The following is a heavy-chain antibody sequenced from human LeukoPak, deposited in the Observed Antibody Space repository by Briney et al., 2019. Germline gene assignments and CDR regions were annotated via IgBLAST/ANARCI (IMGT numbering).Heavy chain of an antibody. Sequence: PGGSLRLSCAASGFTVSSNYMSWVRQAPGKGLEWISVIYSGGSTYYADSVKGRFTISRDNSKNTLYLQMNSLRAEDTAVYYCAKDRYDSSGYYDDDYFDYWGQGTLVTVSS. V-gene: IGHV3-66*02. D-gene: IGHD3-22*01. CDR2: IYSGGST. CDR1: GFTVSSNY. J-gene: IGHJ4*02. CDR3: AKDRYDSSGYYDDDYFDY.